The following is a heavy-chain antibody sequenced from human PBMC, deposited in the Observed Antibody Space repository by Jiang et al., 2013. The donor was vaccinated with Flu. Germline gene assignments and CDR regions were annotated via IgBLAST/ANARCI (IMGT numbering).Heavy chain of an antibody. CDR2: IWYDRSKK. CDR1: GFTFSRYG. Sequence: QLVESGGGVVQPGMSLRLSCAASGFTFSRYGMHWVRQAPGKGLEWVAIIWYDRSKKFYTDSVTGRFTISRDNSNNTVYLQMDSLRAEDTAVYYCARDNDADWYFDLWGRGTLVTVSS. V-gene: IGHV3-33*01. D-gene: IGHD1-1*01. J-gene: IGHJ2*01. CDR3: ARDNDADWYFDL.